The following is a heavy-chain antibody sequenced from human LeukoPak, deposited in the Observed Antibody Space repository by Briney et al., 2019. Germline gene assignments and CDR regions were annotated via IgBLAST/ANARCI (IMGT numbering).Heavy chain of an antibody. J-gene: IGHJ4*02. Sequence: SETLSLTCAVSGYSISSGYYWGWIRQPPGGGLEWIGSIYHSGSTYYNPSLKSRVTISVDTSKNQFSLKLSSVTAADTAVYYCARLRTMIGVGYWGQGTLVTVSS. D-gene: IGHD3-22*01. CDR2: IYHSGST. CDR3: ARLRTMIGVGY. V-gene: IGHV4-38-2*01. CDR1: GYSISSGYY.